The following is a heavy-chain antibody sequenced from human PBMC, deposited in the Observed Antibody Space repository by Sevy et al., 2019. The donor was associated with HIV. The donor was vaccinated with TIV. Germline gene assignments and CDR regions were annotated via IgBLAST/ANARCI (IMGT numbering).Heavy chain of an antibody. CDR2: IKQDGSEK. V-gene: IGHV3-7*01. CDR1: GFTFNSYW. CDR3: AREGSPYDTYYYYYGMDV. J-gene: IGHJ6*02. Sequence: GGPLRLSCAASGFTFNSYWMSWVRQAPGKGLEWMANIKQDGSEKYYVDSVKGRFTISRDNSQNSLFLQMNTLRAEDTAVYYCAREGSPYDTYYYYYGMDVWGQGTTVTVSS. D-gene: IGHD5-12*01.